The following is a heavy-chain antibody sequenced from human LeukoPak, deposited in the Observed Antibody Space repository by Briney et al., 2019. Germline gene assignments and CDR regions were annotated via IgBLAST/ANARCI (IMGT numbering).Heavy chain of an antibody. J-gene: IGHJ4*02. V-gene: IGHV4-39*01. D-gene: IGHD3-22*01. CDR3: APRYYYDSSGSSHPY. CDR2: IYYSGST. CDR1: GGSISSSSYY. Sequence: SETLSLTCTVSGGSISSSSYYWGWIRQPPGKGLEWIGSIYYSGSTYYNPSLKSRVTISVDTSKNQFSLKLSSVTAADTAVYYCAPRYYYDSSGSSHPYWGQGTLVTVSS.